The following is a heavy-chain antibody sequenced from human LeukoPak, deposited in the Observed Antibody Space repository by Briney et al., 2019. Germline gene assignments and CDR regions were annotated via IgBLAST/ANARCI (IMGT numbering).Heavy chain of an antibody. CDR1: GFTFGGYS. V-gene: IGHV3-30*04. J-gene: IGHJ4*02. Sequence: GGSLRLSCAASGFTFGGYSMTWVRQAPGNGLEWVTVISFDGSAKYYSDSVKGRFTISRDNSKNTLYLQMNSLRVEDTAVYYCARTFWDKSNGYDYFFDYWGQGSLVTVSS. CDR2: ISFDGSAK. D-gene: IGHD5-12*01. CDR3: ARTFWDKSNGYDYFFDY.